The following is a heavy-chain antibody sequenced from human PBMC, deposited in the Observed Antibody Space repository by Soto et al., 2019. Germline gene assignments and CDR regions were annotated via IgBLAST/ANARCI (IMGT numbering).Heavy chain of an antibody. V-gene: IGHV4-61*01. Sequence: SETLSLTCTVSGGSVSSRSYYLSWIRQPPGKGLEWIGYIYYSGSTNYNPSLKSRVTISVDTSKNQFSLKLSSVTAADTAVYYCARERGRIAVAGLYYYYGMDVWGQGTTVTAP. D-gene: IGHD6-19*01. J-gene: IGHJ6*02. CDR1: GGSVSSRSYY. CDR2: IYYSGST. CDR3: ARERGRIAVAGLYYYYGMDV.